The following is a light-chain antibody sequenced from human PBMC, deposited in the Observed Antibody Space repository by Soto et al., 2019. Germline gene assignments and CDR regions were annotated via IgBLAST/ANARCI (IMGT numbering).Light chain of an antibody. Sequence: EILLTQSPTTLSLSPGERATLSCRASQSVSTFLAWYQQKPGQAPRLVIYDASSRATGIPARFSGSGSGTDFTLTISSLEPEDFAVYYCQQRENWPLTFGGGTKV. CDR1: QSVSTF. CDR3: QQRENWPLT. CDR2: DAS. V-gene: IGKV3-11*01. J-gene: IGKJ4*01.